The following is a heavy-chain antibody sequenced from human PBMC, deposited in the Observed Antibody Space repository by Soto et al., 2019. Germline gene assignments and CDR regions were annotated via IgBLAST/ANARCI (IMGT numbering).Heavy chain of an antibody. J-gene: IGHJ6*02. CDR3: ARGRGYDILTGYYYYYCGMDV. D-gene: IGHD3-9*01. CDR2: MNPNSGNT. V-gene: IGHV1-8*01. Sequence: ASVKVSCKASGYTFTSYDINWVRQATGQGLEWMGWMNPNSGNTGYAQKFQGRVTMTRNTSISTAYMELSSLRSEDTAVYYCARGRGYDILTGYYYYYCGMDVWGQGTTVTVSS. CDR1: GYTFTSYD.